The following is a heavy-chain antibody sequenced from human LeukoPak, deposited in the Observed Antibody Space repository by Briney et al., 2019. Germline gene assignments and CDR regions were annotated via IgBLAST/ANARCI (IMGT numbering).Heavy chain of an antibody. CDR2: IGTAGDT. CDR3: ARIDFWMGMDV. Sequence: GGSLRLSCAASGFTFSSYDMHWVRQATGKGLEWVSAIGTAGDTYYTGSVKGRFTISRENAKNSLYLQMNSLRAGDTAVYYCARIDFWMGMDVWGKGTTVTVSS. V-gene: IGHV3-13*01. D-gene: IGHD3-3*01. CDR1: GFTFSSYD. J-gene: IGHJ6*04.